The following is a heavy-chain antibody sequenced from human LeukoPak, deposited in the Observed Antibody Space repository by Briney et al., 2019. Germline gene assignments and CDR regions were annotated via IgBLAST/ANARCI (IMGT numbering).Heavy chain of an antibody. CDR3: ARDLEPYNWFDP. J-gene: IGHJ5*02. Sequence: SETLSLTCTVSGGSINSYYWSWIRQPAGKGLEWIGRIYTSGSTNYNPSLKSRVTMSVDTSKNQFSLKLSSVTAADTAVYYCARDLEPYNWFDPWGQGTLVTVSS. V-gene: IGHV4-4*07. CDR2: IYTSGST. CDR1: GGSINSYY. D-gene: IGHD1-14*01.